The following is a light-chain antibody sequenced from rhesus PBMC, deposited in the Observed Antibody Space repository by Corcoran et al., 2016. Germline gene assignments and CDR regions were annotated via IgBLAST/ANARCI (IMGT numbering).Light chain of an antibody. CDR1: QAISNW. Sequence: DIQMTQSPSSLSASVGDTVTITCRASQAISNWLAWYQQKPGKAPELLIFKASSVQSGVPSRFSGSGSGTDFALTISSLQSEDFATYYCQQYFTKPYIFGQGTKVEIK. J-gene: IGKJ2*01. V-gene: IGKV1-22*01. CDR3: QQYFTKPYI. CDR2: KAS.